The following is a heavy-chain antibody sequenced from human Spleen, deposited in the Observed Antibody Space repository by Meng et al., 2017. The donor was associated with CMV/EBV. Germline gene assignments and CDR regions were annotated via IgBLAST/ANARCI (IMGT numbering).Heavy chain of an antibody. D-gene: IGHD1-26*01. J-gene: IGHJ2*01. CDR1: NGSINGHF. CDR3: ARHYSGSYLFDL. Sequence: SETLSLTCTVSNGSINGHFWSWIRQSPGKGLEWIGYIYYSGSTKYNPSLKSRVTISVDTSKNQFSLKVNSVTVADTAVYYCARHYSGSYLFDLWGRGTLVTVSS. V-gene: IGHV4-59*08. CDR2: IYYSGST.